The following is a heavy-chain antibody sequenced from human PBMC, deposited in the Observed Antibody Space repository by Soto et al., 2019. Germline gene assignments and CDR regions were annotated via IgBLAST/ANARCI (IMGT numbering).Heavy chain of an antibody. CDR3: ARRMAYYYDSSGSFDY. V-gene: IGHV4-31*03. J-gene: IGHJ4*02. Sequence: SETLSLTCTVSGGSISSGFYYWSWIRQHPGKGLEWIGYIYYSGSTYYNPSLKSRVTISVDTSKNQFSLKLSSVTAADTAVYYCARRMAYYYDSSGSFDYWGQGTLVTVSS. CDR1: GGSISSGFYY. CDR2: IYYSGST. D-gene: IGHD3-22*01.